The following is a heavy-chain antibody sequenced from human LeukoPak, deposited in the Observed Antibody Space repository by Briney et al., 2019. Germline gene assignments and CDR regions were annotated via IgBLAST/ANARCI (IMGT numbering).Heavy chain of an antibody. Sequence: ASVKVSCKSSGYTFTVYYMHWVRQAPGQGLEWMGWINPNSGGTNYAKKFQGRVPMTRDTSISTAYMELSRLRSDDTAVYYCARVPDSIVTTVEFDYWGQGTLVTVSS. V-gene: IGHV1-2*02. J-gene: IGHJ4*02. D-gene: IGHD4-23*01. CDR2: INPNSGGT. CDR3: ARVPDSIVTTVEFDY. CDR1: GYTFTVYY.